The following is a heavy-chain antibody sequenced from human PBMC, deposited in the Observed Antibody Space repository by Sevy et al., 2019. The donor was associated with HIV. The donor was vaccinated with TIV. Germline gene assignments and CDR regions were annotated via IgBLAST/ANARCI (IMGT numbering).Heavy chain of an antibody. D-gene: IGHD3-22*01. CDR3: ATVRYYDSSGMKSPYYFDY. J-gene: IGHJ4*02. Sequence: ASVKVSCKVSGYTLTELSMHWVRQAPGKGLEWMGGFDPEDGETIYAQKFQGRVTMTEDTSTDTAYMGLSSLRSEDTAVYYCATVRYYDSSGMKSPYYFDYWGQGTLVTVSS. V-gene: IGHV1-24*01. CDR2: FDPEDGET. CDR1: GYTLTELS.